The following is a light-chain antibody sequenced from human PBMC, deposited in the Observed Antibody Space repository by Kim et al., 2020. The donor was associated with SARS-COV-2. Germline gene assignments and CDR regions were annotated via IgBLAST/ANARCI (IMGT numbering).Light chain of an antibody. CDR2: GAS. CDR1: QSVSGTF. CDR3: QQYGSSSRWT. J-gene: IGKJ1*01. V-gene: IGKV3-20*01. Sequence: PGERATLSCRASQSVSGTFLAWYQLKPGQAPRLLIYGASSMATGIPDRISGSGSETDCTRTFIRLEPEDFAVYYCQQYGSSSRWTFGQGTKVDIK.